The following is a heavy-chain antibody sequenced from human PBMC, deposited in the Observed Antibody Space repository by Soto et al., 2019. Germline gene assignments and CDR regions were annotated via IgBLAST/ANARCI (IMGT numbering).Heavy chain of an antibody. CDR1: GGSISGDYYH. V-gene: IGHV4-30-4*08. Sequence: QVQLQQSGPGLVKPSQTLSLTCTVSGGSISGDYYHWTWIRQSPGKGLEWIGYVFHSGSVLYNPSLKSQLNISVDTSKNQFSLRLSSVTAADTAVYFCAREDDGGDRDYYGLDVWGQGTTVTVSS. CDR2: VFHSGSV. D-gene: IGHD2-21*02. CDR3: AREDDGGDRDYYGLDV. J-gene: IGHJ6*02.